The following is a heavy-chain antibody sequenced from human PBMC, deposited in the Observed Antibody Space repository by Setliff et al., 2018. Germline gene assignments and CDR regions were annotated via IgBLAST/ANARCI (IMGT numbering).Heavy chain of an antibody. D-gene: IGHD3-22*01. CDR2: ITSSNII. CDR1: GFTLRTYT. Sequence: LSYAAFGFTLRTYTINWVRQAPGKGLEWVSYITSSNIIYYADSVRGRFTISRDSSKNTLYLQMNSLRAEDTAVYYCAKLRYYYDSSGYYYRFDYFYYYMDVWGKGTTVTVSS. V-gene: IGHV3-48*01. CDR3: AKLRYYYDSSGYYYRFDYFYYYMDV. J-gene: IGHJ6*03.